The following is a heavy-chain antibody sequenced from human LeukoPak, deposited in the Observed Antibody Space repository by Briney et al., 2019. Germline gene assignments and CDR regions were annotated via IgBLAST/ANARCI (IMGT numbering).Heavy chain of an antibody. Sequence: SVKVSCKASGGTFSTSAISWVRQAPREGLEWVGGIIPIFGTANYAQKFQGRVTITADVSTNTAYLHVSSLTSEDTAVYFCARDAPSETAVVSAFDIWGQGTMVTVSS. D-gene: IGHD5-18*01. J-gene: IGHJ3*02. CDR1: GGTFSTSA. CDR3: ARDAPSETAVVSAFDI. CDR2: IIPIFGTA. V-gene: IGHV1-69*13.